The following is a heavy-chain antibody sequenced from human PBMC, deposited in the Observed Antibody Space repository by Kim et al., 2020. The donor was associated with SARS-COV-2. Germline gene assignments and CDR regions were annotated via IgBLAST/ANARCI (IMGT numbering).Heavy chain of an antibody. CDR1: GFTFSSYG. V-gene: IGHV3-30*18. CDR2: ISYDGSNK. Sequence: GGSLRLSCAASGFTFSSYGMHWVRQAPGKGLEWVAVISYDGSNKYYADSVKGRFTISRDNSKNTLYLQMNSLRAEDTAVYYCAKARWLRSGADSGRLDY. J-gene: IGHJ4*01. D-gene: IGHD5-12*01. CDR3: AKARWLRSGADSGRLDY.